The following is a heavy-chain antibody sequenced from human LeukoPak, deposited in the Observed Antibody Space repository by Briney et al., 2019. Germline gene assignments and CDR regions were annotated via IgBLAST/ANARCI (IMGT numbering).Heavy chain of an antibody. D-gene: IGHD5-12*01. Sequence: SETLSLTCTVSGGSISKDYWSWIRQPPGKGLEWVGYVSHSGFNKSNGDITVYNPSLESRATTSRDTSKNQFSLKLNSVTAADTAVYYCARQSQYSGYQAPDYWGQGTLVTVSS. V-gene: IGHV4-59*08. CDR3: ARQSQYSGYQAPDY. J-gene: IGHJ4*02. CDR1: GGSISKDY. CDR2: VSHSGFNKSNGDIT.